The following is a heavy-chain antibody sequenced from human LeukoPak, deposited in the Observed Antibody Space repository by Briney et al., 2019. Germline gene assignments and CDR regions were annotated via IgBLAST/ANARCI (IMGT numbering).Heavy chain of an antibody. D-gene: IGHD4-17*01. J-gene: IGHJ4*02. V-gene: IGHV3-23*01. Sequence: GGSLRLSCAASGFTFSTYGMSWVRQAPGKGLEWVSAISGRDSNTYYADSVQGRFTISRDSSKNTLFLRMNSLRAEDTAVYYCAKRSDYGVHGNYFDYWGQGTPVTVSS. CDR3: AKRSDYGVHGNYFDY. CDR1: GFTFSTYG. CDR2: ISGRDSNT.